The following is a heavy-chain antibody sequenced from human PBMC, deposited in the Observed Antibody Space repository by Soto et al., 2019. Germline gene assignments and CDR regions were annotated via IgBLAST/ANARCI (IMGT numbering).Heavy chain of an antibody. J-gene: IGHJ4*02. CDR2: IDVLNGA. CDR1: GLSLTQYA. Sequence: GGSLRLSCVASGLSLTQYAIAWVRQAPGKGLECISTIDVLNGAWYSDSVRGRLAISRDVSRNTVYLQMGSLRVEDTAIYFCSDWRAGGPVNLDHWGPGTVVTVSS. D-gene: IGHD2-15*01. V-gene: IGHV3-23*05. CDR3: SDWRAGGPVNLDH.